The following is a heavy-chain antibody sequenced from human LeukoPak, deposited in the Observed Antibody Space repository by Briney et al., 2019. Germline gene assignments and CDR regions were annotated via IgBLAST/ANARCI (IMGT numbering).Heavy chain of an antibody. V-gene: IGHV4-39*01. D-gene: IGHD6-19*01. CDR3: ARQVPSAGYSPSSGWYYFDY. Sequence: SETLSLTCTVSGGSISSSSYYWGWIRQPPGKGLEWIGCIFYSGSTYYNPSLKSRVTISVDTSKNQYSLKLSSVTAADTAVYYCARQVPSAGYSPSSGWYYFDYWGQGTLVTVSS. J-gene: IGHJ4*02. CDR2: IFYSGST. CDR1: GGSISSSSYY.